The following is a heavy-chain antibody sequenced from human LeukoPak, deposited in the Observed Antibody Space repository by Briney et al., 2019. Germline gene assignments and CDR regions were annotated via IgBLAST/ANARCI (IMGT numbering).Heavy chain of an antibody. D-gene: IGHD3-22*01. V-gene: IGHV3-74*01. J-gene: IGHJ4*02. CDR1: GFTFSSHW. Sequence: GGSLRLSCAASGFTFSSHWMHWVRQAAGKGVVWVSRINSDGSSTSYVDSVAGRFTISRDNAKNKLYLQMNSLRAEDTAVYHCARGNYYDSSGPGGYWGQGTLVIVSS. CDR2: INSDGSST. CDR3: ARGNYYDSSGPGGY.